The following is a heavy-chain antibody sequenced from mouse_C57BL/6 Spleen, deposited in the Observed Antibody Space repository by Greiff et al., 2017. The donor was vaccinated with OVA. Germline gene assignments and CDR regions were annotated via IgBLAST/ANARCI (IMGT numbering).Heavy chain of an antibody. V-gene: IGHV5-4*01. D-gene: IGHD1-1*01. CDR1: GFTFSSYA. J-gene: IGHJ3*01. Sequence: EVKLMESGGGLVKPGGSLKLSCAASGFTFSSYAMSWVRQTPEKRLEWVATISDGGSYTYYPDNVKGRFTISRDNAKNNLYLQMSHLKSEDTAMYYCAREDITTVVAPFAYWGQGTLVTVSA. CDR3: AREDITTVVAPFAY. CDR2: ISDGGSYT.